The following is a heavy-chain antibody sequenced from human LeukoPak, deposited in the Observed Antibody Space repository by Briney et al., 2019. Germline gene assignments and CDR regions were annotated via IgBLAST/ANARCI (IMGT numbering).Heavy chain of an antibody. CDR2: TSSSGGNT. D-gene: IGHD6-6*01. J-gene: IGHJ4*02. CDR1: GFTFSSCA. Sequence: GGSLRLSCSASGFTFSSCAMHWVRQAPGKGLEFVSATSSSGGNTYYADSVKGRFTISRDNSKNTLYLQMSSQRVEDTAVYYCAKTRMYSSSPLEYWGQGTLVTVSS. CDR3: AKTRMYSSSPLEY. V-gene: IGHV3-64D*06.